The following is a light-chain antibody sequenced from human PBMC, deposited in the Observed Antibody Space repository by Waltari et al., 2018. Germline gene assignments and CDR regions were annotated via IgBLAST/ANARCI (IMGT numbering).Light chain of an antibody. CDR2: WAS. J-gene: IGKJ3*01. Sequence: DIVMTQSPDSLAVSLGERATINCKSSQSVLLSSNNRMYLAWYQQKPGQPPKLLFYWASTRESGGPDRFRGSGSVTDFSLTISSRQAEDVAVYYCQQYYSPPFTFGPGTKVEI. CDR3: QQYYSPPFT. CDR1: QSVLLSSNNRMY. V-gene: IGKV4-1*01.